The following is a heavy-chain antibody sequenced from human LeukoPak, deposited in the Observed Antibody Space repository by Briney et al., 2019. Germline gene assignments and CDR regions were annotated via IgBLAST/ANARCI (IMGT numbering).Heavy chain of an antibody. Sequence: TSETLSLTCAVYGGSFSGYYWTWIRQPPGKGLEWIGEINYSGNTNYNPSLKSRVAMSVDTSKSQFSLKLTSVTAAGTAVYYCARHRSGWLQSSFDYWGQGTLVTVSS. D-gene: IGHD5-24*01. J-gene: IGHJ4*02. V-gene: IGHV4-34*01. CDR1: GGSFSGYY. CDR3: ARHRSGWLQSSFDY. CDR2: INYSGNT.